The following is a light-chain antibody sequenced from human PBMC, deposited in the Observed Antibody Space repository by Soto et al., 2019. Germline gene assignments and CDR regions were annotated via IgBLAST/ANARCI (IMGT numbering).Light chain of an antibody. V-gene: IGLV1-44*01. CDR1: SSNIGTNT. CDR2: TND. Sequence: QSVLTPPPSASGTPGQRVTISRSGSSSNIGTNTVNWYRQLPGTAPTLLIYTNDQRPSGVPDRFSGSKSGTSASLAINGLQSEDEADYYCAAWDCSLNAVLFGGGTKVTVL. CDR3: AAWDCSLNAVL. J-gene: IGLJ2*01.